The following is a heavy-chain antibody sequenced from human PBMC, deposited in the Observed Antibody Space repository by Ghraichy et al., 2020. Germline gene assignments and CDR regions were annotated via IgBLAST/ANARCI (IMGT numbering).Heavy chain of an antibody. CDR3: ARDVSTSSSYYHYMDV. D-gene: IGHD6-6*01. CDR2: VDYTGRP. Sequence: SETLSLTCTVSDGSISHYFWTWTRQPPGKGLEWIGYVDYTGRPSYNPSLNSRVTISVDTSKNQFSLRLTSLTTADTAVYYCARDVSTSSSYYHYMDVWGNGTTVTVSS. CDR1: DGSISHYF. J-gene: IGHJ6*03. V-gene: IGHV4-59*01.